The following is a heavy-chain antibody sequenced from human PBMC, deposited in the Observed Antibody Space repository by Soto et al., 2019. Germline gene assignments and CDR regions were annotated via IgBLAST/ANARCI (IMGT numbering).Heavy chain of an antibody. CDR3: ARVVDYCDPYYYYGMDV. Sequence: EVQLVESGGGLVKLGGSRGLSFAASGFTSSSFSRNWVRQAQGKGLGWVSSFSCSSSYIYYADSVKGRFTISRDNAKNSLYLQMNSLRAEDTAVYYCARVVDYCDPYYYYGMDVWGQGTTVTVSS. V-gene: IGHV3-21*01. CDR2: FSCSSSYI. D-gene: IGHD3-22*01. CDR1: GFTSSSFS. J-gene: IGHJ6*02.